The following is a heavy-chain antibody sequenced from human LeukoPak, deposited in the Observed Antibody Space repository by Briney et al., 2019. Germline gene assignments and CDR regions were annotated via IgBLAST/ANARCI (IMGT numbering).Heavy chain of an antibody. V-gene: IGHV4-59*08. CDR1: GGSISSYY. CDR3: ASRSWELHAFDI. J-gene: IGHJ3*02. CDR2: IYYSGST. D-gene: IGHD1-7*01. Sequence: SETLSLTCIVSGGSISSYYWSWIRQPPGKGLEWIGYIYYSGSTNFNPSLKSRVTISVDTSKNQFSLKLSSVTAADTAVYCCASRSWELHAFDIWGLGTLVTVSS.